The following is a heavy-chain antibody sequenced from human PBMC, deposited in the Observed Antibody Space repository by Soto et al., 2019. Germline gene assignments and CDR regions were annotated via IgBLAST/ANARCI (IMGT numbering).Heavy chain of an antibody. CDR3: AKGGRQWLVTSDFNY. Sequence: GGSLRLSCAASGFTIIDYAMHWVSQAPGKGLEWVAVVSHDGRNTHYADSVKGRFTISRDSSKNTVSLEMTSLRAEDTAVYYCAKGGRQWLVTSDFNYWGQGALVTVSS. CDR2: VSHDGRNT. CDR1: GFTIIDYA. J-gene: IGHJ4*02. V-gene: IGHV3-30*18. D-gene: IGHD6-19*01.